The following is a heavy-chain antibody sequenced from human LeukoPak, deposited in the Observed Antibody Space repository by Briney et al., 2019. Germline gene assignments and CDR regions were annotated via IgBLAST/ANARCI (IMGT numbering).Heavy chain of an antibody. J-gene: IGHJ6*03. CDR3: ARAENGSGSYPSYYYYYYMDV. CDR2: INHRGST. V-gene: IGHV4-34*01. D-gene: IGHD3-10*01. CDR1: GGSFSVYY. Sequence: PSETLSLTCAVYGGSFSVYYWSWTRQPPGKGLEWIGEINHRGSTNYNPSLKSRVTISVDTSKNQFSLKLSSVTAADTAVYYCARAENGSGSYPSYYYYYYMDVWGKGTTVTVSS.